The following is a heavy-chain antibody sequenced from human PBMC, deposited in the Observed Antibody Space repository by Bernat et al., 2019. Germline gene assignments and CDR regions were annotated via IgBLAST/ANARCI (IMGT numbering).Heavy chain of an antibody. J-gene: IGHJ6*03. Sequence: EVQLVETGGGLIQPGGSLRLSCAASGFTVSSNYMTWVRQAPGKGLEWVSVIYSDGSTYYTDSVKGRFTISRDSSRNTLYLQMNSLGAEDTAVYYCARDYCSGGSCDYMDVWGKGATVTVSS. CDR2: IYSDGST. CDR1: GFTVSSNY. D-gene: IGHD2-15*01. V-gene: IGHV3-53*05. CDR3: ARDYCSGGSCDYMDV.